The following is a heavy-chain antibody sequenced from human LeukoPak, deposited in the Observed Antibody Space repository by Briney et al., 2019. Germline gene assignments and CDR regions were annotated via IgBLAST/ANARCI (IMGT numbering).Heavy chain of an antibody. CDR3: ARSNCNSCYLGVWYYLDY. CDR1: GFTLSDYY. J-gene: IGHJ4*02. D-gene: IGHD6-13*01. V-gene: IGHV3-11*03. CDR2: ISIHRSYT. Sequence: SRRLSCAASGFTLSDYYLSWITEASGKGLVWVSDISIHRSYTNYAATVKAGFTISRDNDKNALCLQMTNLRDEDTAVYYCARSNCNSCYLGVWYYLDYWGQGTMVSVCS.